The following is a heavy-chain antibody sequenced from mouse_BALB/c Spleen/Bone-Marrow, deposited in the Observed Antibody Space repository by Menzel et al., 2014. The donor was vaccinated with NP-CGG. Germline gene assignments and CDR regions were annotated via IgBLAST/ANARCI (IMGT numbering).Heavy chain of an antibody. CDR3: TRDNGPFDY. CDR1: GFTFSSYT. Sequence: DVKLQESGGGLVKPGGSLKLSCAASGFTFSSYTMSWVRQTPEKRLEWVATITSGSSYTYYPDSVKGRFTISRDNAKNTLYMQMSSLKSEDTAMYYCTRDNGPFDYWGQGTTLTVSS. D-gene: IGHD1-2*01. J-gene: IGHJ2*01. CDR2: ITSGSSYT. V-gene: IGHV5-6-4*01.